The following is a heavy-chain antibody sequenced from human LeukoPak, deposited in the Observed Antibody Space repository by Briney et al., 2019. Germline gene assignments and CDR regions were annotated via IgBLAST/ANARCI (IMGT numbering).Heavy chain of an antibody. CDR1: GFTFDDYA. J-gene: IGHJ4*02. D-gene: IGHD6-13*01. V-gene: IGHV3-43D*03. CDR3: AREGIAAAGTSYFDY. CDR2: ISWDGGST. Sequence: GGSLRLSCAASGFTFDDYAMHWVRQAPGKGLEWVSLISWDGGSTYYADSVKGRFTISRDNSKNTLYLQMNSLRAEDTAVYYRAREGIAAAGTSYFDYWGQGTLVTVSS.